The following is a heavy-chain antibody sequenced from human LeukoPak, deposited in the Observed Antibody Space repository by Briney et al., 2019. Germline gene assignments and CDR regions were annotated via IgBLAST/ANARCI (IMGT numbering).Heavy chain of an antibody. CDR3: ARGPRQYFDF. J-gene: IGHJ4*02. CDR1: GFAVSSNY. V-gene: IGHV3-53*01. Sequence: PGGSLRLSCAASGFAVSSNYMSWVRQAPGKGLEWVSVIYSGDITYYADSVKGRFIIFRDNSKNTLYLQMNSLRAEDTAVYYCARGPRQYFDFWGQGTLVTVSS. CDR2: IYSGDIT. D-gene: IGHD6-25*01.